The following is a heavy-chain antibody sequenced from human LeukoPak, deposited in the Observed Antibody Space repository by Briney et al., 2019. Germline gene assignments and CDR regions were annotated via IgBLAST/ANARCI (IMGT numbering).Heavy chain of an antibody. CDR1: GFTFSSYG. Sequence: PGGSLRLSCAASGFTFSSYGMHWVRQAPGKGLEWVSYISSSGSTIYYADSVKGRFTISRDNAKNSLYLQMNSLRAEDTAVYYCARDADFWSGSYYFDYWGQGTLVTVSS. CDR3: ARDADFWSGSYYFDY. CDR2: ISSSGSTI. D-gene: IGHD3-3*01. J-gene: IGHJ4*02. V-gene: IGHV3-48*04.